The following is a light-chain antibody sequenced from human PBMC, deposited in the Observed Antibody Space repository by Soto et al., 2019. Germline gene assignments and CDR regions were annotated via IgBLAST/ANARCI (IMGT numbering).Light chain of an antibody. CDR3: CSYARSSTVV. CDR1: SSDVGGFNL. J-gene: IGLJ2*01. CDR2: EAT. Sequence: QSALTQSASVSGSPGQSITISCTGTSSDVGGFNLVSWYQQHPGKDPKLIIYEATKRPSGVSNRFSGSKSGNTASMTISGLQAEDEADYFCCSYARSSTVVFGGGTKLTVL. V-gene: IGLV2-23*02.